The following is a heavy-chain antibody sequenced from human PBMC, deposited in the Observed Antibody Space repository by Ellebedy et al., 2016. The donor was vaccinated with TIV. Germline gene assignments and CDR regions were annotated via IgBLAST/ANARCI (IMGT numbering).Heavy chain of an antibody. CDR1: GLTFSSHA. D-gene: IGHD3-3*01. CDR3: ARGVDTGAWSGHRFDY. V-gene: IGHV4-59*10. Sequence: MPGGSLRLSCAASGLTFSSHAMSWVRQPAGKGLEWIGRIYASGTFNYNASLKSRVAMAVDTSRNEFSLRLTSVTAADTAVYYRARGVDTGAWSGHRFDYWGQGILVSVS. J-gene: IGHJ4*02. CDR2: IYASGTF.